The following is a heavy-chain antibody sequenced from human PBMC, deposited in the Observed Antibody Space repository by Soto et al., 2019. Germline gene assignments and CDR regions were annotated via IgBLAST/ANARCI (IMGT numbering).Heavy chain of an antibody. Sequence: QVQLVESGGGVVQPGRSLRLSCAASGFTFSSYAMHWVRQAPGKGLEWVAVISYDGSNKYYADSVKGRFTISRDNSKNTLYLQTNSLRAEDTAVYYCAREASYYYDSTGYYYATYFDYWGQGTLVTVSS. CDR1: GFTFSSYA. J-gene: IGHJ4*02. D-gene: IGHD3-22*01. V-gene: IGHV3-30-3*01. CDR3: AREASYYYDSTGYYYATYFDY. CDR2: ISYDGSNK.